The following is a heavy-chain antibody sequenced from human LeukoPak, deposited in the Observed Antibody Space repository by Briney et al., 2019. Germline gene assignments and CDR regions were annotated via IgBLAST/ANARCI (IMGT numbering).Heavy chain of an antibody. D-gene: IGHD3-10*01. CDR2: VYTSGST. CDR1: GYSISSGYY. J-gene: IGHJ4*02. CDR3: AGGVTIVRGTSKHFDY. V-gene: IGHV4-61*02. Sequence: SETLSLTCNVSGYSISSGYYWGWIRQPAGKGLEWIGRVYTSGSTNYNPSLKSRVTISVDTSKNQFSLKLSSVTAADTAVYYCAGGVTIVRGTSKHFDYWGQGTLVTVSS.